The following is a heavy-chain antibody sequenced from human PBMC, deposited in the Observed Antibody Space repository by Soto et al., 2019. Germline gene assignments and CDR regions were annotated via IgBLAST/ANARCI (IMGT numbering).Heavy chain of an antibody. CDR1: GFPFSGLD. Sequence: PGGSLRLSCEASGFPFSGLDMHWVRQPKGKPLEWVASIGTADDTYYAVSVKGRFTISRGIARKSLSLQMSSLRAGDTAVYFCAKSQEVGAHFFDSWGQGTQVTVSS. J-gene: IGHJ4*02. V-gene: IGHV3-13*01. D-gene: IGHD2-15*01. CDR3: AKSQEVGAHFFDS. CDR2: IGTADDT.